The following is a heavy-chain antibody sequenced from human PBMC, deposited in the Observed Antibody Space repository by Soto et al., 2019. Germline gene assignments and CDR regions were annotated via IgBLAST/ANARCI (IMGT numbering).Heavy chain of an antibody. CDR1: GYGFTTYG. V-gene: IGHV1-18*01. CDR2: ISAHNGNT. D-gene: IGHD1-1*01. Sequence: QIHLVQSGAEVKKPGASVKVSCKGSGYGFTTYGITWVRQAPGQGLEWMAWISAHNGNTNYAQKLQGRVTVTRDTSTSTAYMELRSLRSDDTAVYYCARGRYGDYGGQGALVTCLL. CDR3: ARGRYGDY. J-gene: IGHJ4*02.